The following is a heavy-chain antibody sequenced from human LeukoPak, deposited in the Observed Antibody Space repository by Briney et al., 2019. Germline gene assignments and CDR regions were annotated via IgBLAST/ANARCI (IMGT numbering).Heavy chain of an antibody. D-gene: IGHD3-10*01. V-gene: IGHV1-69*13. Sequence: SVKVSCKASGGTFSSYAISWVRQAPGQGLEWMGGIIPIFGTANYAQKFQGRVTITADESTSTAYMELSSLRSEDTAVYYCARDMSLLWFGELYWGQGTLVTVSS. CDR3: ARDMSLLWFGELY. CDR2: IIPIFGTA. J-gene: IGHJ4*02. CDR1: GGTFSSYA.